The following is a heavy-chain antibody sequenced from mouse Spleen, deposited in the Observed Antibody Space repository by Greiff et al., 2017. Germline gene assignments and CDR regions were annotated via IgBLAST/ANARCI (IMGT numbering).Heavy chain of an antibody. CDR2: INPNNGGT. CDR3: ARDYGNYYAMDY. D-gene: IGHD2-1*01. CDR1: GYTFTDYY. Sequence: VQLKQSGPELVKPGASVKISCKASGYTFTDYYMNWVKQSHGKSLEWIGDINPNNGGTSYNQKFKGKATLTVDKSSSTAYMELRSLTSEDSAVYYCARDYGNYYAMDYWGQGTSVTVSS. J-gene: IGHJ4*01. V-gene: IGHV1-26*01.